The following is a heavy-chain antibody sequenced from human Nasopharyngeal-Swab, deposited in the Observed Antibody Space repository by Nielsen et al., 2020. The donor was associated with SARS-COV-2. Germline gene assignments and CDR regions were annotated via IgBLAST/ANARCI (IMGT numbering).Heavy chain of an antibody. CDR1: GFTGSSYA. CDR3: ARTDSGSYAAYFDY. J-gene: IGHJ4*02. D-gene: IGHD1-26*01. CDR2: ISYDGGIK. V-gene: IGHV3-30-3*01. Sequence: GGSLRLSCVASGFTGSSYAMHWVRQAPGKGLEWVAIISYDGGIKNYADSVRGRFTISRDNSKNTLYLQMDSLRPEDTAVYYCARTDSGSYAAYFDYWGQRTQVTVSS.